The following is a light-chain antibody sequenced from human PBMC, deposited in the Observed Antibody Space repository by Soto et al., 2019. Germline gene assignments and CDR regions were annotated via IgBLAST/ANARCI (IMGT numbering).Light chain of an antibody. Sequence: EIVLTQSPATLSLSPGKRATLSCRASQSVKGNYLAWYQQKPGQAPRLLIYGSFTRAIGIPDRFSGSGSGTDFTLTISRLEPEEFAVYYCQQYGTSPKTFGQGTRVEV. J-gene: IGKJ1*01. V-gene: IGKV3-20*01. CDR3: QQYGTSPKT. CDR2: GSF. CDR1: QSVKGNY.